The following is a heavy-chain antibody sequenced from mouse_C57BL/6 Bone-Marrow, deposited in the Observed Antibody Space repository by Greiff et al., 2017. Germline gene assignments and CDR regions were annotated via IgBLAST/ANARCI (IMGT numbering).Heavy chain of an antibody. V-gene: IGHV5-4*01. D-gene: IGHD1-1*01. CDR1: GFTFSSYA. CDR3: ARDPYGSSYYYSMDY. Sequence: EVQLKESGGGLVKPGGSLKLSCAASGFTFSSYAMSWVRQTPEKRLEWVATIRDGGSYTYYPDNVKGRFTISRDNAKNNLYLQMSHLKSEDTAMYYCARDPYGSSYYYSMDYWGQGTSVTVSS. CDR2: IRDGGSYT. J-gene: IGHJ4*01.